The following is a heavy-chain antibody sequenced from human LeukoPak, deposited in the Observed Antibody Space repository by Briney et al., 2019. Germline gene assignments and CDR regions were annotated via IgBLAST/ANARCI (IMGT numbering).Heavy chain of an antibody. J-gene: IGHJ5*02. CDR2: IYYSGST. D-gene: IGHD3-10*01. CDR1: GGSISSSSYY. Sequence: PSETLSLTCTVSGGSISSSSYYWGWLRQPPGKGREWIGSIYYSGSTYYNPSLKSRVTISVDTSKNQFSLRLSSVTAADTAVYYCARDRSYYGSGSYFAGGERNDWFDPWGQGTLVTVSS. CDR3: ARDRSYYGSGSYFAGGERNDWFDP. V-gene: IGHV4-39*07.